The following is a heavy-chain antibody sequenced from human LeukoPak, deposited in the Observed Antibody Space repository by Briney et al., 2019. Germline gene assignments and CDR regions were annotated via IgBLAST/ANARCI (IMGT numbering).Heavy chain of an antibody. Sequence: SETLSLTCSVSGGSISTSNYYWVWIRQPPGKGLEWIGSIYYSGSTYYNPSLKSRVTISVDTSKNQFSLKLSSVTAADTAVYYCARESRLAAAGTASYDYWGQGTLVTVSS. CDR1: GGSISTSNYY. CDR3: ARESRLAAAGTASYDY. V-gene: IGHV4-39*07. D-gene: IGHD6-13*01. J-gene: IGHJ4*02. CDR2: IYYSGST.